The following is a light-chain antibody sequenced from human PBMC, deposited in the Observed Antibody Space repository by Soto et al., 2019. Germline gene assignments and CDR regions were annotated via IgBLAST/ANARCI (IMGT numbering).Light chain of an antibody. J-gene: IGKJ3*01. Sequence: EIVMTQSPATLSVSPGERATLSCRASQSISSNLAWYQQKPGQAPRLLIYGASTRATGIPATFSGSGSGTEFTLTISILQSEDFAVYFCQQYNSWPFTFGPGTKVDIK. CDR3: QQYNSWPFT. CDR2: GAS. CDR1: QSISSN. V-gene: IGKV3-15*01.